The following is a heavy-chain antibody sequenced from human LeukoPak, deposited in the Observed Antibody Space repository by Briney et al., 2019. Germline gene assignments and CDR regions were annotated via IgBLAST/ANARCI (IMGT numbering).Heavy chain of an antibody. CDR2: IIPIFGTA. Sequence: SVKVSCKASGGTFSSYAISWVRQAPGQGLEWMGGIIPIFGTANYAQKFQGRVTITADESTSTAYMELSSLRSEDTAVYYCARDGIAARRGAYYYYYYMDVWGKGTTVTVSS. CDR3: ARDGIAARRGAYYYYYYMDV. D-gene: IGHD6-6*01. CDR1: GGTFSSYA. J-gene: IGHJ6*03. V-gene: IGHV1-69*13.